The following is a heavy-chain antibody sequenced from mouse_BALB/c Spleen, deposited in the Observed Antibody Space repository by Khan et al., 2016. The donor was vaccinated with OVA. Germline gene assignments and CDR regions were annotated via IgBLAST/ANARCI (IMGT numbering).Heavy chain of an antibody. CDR3: DIQPYYQYNVIDY. CDR1: GFSLTNYA. J-gene: IGHJ4*01. Sequence: VQLQESGPGLVAPSQSLTITCTISGFSLTNYAVHWVSQTPGKGLEWLVVIWSDGSTTYNSALKSSMTIIKDNSKSQVFLKMNSLQTDDTAMYFRDIQPYYQYNVIDYWGQGTSVTVSS. V-gene: IGHV2-6-1*01. D-gene: IGHD2-10*01. CDR2: IWSDGST.